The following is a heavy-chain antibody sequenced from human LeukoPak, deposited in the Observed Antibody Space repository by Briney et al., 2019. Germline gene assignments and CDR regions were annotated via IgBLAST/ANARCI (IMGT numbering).Heavy chain of an antibody. CDR2: MNPNSGST. V-gene: IGHV1-8*03. CDR1: VYTCTSYD. Sequence: ASVKVSFKASVYTCTSYDINYYRHATGQPPEWMVGMNPNSGSTGYAQKFKGRVTITRNTSISTAYMELSSLRSEDTAVYYCARGSRYSGSYFFDYWGQGTLVTVSS. J-gene: IGHJ4*02. CDR3: ARGSRYSGSYFFDY. D-gene: IGHD1-26*01.